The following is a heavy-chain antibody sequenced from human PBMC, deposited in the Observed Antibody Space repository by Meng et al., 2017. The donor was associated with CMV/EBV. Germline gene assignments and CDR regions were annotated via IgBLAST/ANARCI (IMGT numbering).Heavy chain of an antibody. CDR1: GFTLSSYA. CDR2: ISYDGSNK. Sequence: GESLKISCAASGFTLSSYAMHWVRQAPGKGLEWVAVISYDGSNKYYADSVKGRFTIPRDNSKNTLYLQMNSLRAEDTAVYYCARSKTYYDILTGLYWGQGTLVTVSS. J-gene: IGHJ4*02. D-gene: IGHD3-9*01. V-gene: IGHV3-30-3*01. CDR3: ARSKTYYDILTGLY.